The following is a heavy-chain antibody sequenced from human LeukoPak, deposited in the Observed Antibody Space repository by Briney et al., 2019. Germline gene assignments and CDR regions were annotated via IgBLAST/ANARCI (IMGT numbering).Heavy chain of an antibody. Sequence: GGSLRLSCAASGFTFSSYSVNWVRHARGEGVEWVTYISSSSSTIFYADCVEGRFTIYREKAKNTLYRQMNSLRAGDRDVYHCARDPGCRGIAVAGDDYWGQGNLVTVSS. CDR3: ARDPGCRGIAVAGDDY. CDR2: ISSSSSTI. V-gene: IGHV3-48*01. CDR1: GFTFSSYS. J-gene: IGHJ4*02. D-gene: IGHD6-19*01.